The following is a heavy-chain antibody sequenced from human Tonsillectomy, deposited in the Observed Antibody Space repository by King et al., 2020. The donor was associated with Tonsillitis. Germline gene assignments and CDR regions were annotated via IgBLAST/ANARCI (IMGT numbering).Heavy chain of an antibody. J-gene: IGHJ1*01. Sequence: QLQESGPGLVKPSQTLSLTCIVSGGSISSDSYYWSWIRQHPGKGLEWIGYIHYTGSTYYSPSLKSRMTISVDTSKNQFSLNLSSVTAADTAVYYCASATCSSTTCYRPEYFQDWGQGALVTVPS. CDR3: ASATCSSTTCYRPEYFQD. V-gene: IGHV4-31*03. CDR2: IHYTGST. D-gene: IGHD2-2*01. CDR1: GGSISSDSYY.